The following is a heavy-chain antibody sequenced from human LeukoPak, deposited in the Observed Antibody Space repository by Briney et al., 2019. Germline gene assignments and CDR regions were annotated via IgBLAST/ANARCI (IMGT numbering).Heavy chain of an antibody. CDR2: IYYSGST. Sequence: SETLSLTCTVSGGSISSYYWSWIRQPPGKGLEWIGYIYYSGSTNYNPSLKSRVTISVDTSKNQFSLKLSSVTAADTAVYYCARVRNSSSWGRYYYYYMDVWGKGTTVTVSS. CDR1: GGSISSYY. D-gene: IGHD6-13*01. J-gene: IGHJ6*03. V-gene: IGHV4-59*01. CDR3: ARVRNSSSWGRYYYYYMDV.